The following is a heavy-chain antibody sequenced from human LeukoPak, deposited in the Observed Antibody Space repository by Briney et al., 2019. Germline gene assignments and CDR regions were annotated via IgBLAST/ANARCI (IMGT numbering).Heavy chain of an antibody. J-gene: IGHJ3*02. CDR3: ARGRASLIIAVAGPSDAFDI. D-gene: IGHD6-19*01. Sequence: PGGSLRLSCAASGFTFSDYSMTWIRQAPGKGLECVSHISTSRVNTILYVDSVKGRFTISRDDARNSLSLQMNSLRAEDTAVYYCARGRASLIIAVAGPSDAFDIWGQGTMVTVSS. CDR2: ISTSRVNTI. CDR1: GFTFSDYS. V-gene: IGHV3-11*04.